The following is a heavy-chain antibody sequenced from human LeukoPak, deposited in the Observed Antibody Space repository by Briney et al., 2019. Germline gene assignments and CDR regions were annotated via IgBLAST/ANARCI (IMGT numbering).Heavy chain of an antibody. CDR2: ISSSGSTI. CDR3: ARDWYCSSTSCYKGDLFDY. V-gene: IGHV3-11*01. D-gene: IGHD2-2*02. Sequence: PGGSLRLSCAASGFTFSDYYMSWIRQAPGKGLEWVSYISSSGSTIYYADSVKGRFTISRDNAKNSLYLQMNSLRAEDTAVYYCARDWYCSSTSCYKGDLFDYWGQGTLVTVSS. CDR1: GFTFSDYY. J-gene: IGHJ4*02.